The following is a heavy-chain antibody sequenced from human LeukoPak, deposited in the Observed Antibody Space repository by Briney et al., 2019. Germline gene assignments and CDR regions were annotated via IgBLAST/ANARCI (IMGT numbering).Heavy chain of an antibody. CDR3: ARATVTTPEDAFDI. Sequence: PSQTLSLTCAVSGGSISSGGYSWSWIRQPPGKGLEWIGYIYYSGSTNYNPSLRSRVTISLDTSKNQFSLKLSSVTAADTAVYYCARATVTTPEDAFDIWGQGTMVTVSS. CDR2: IYYSGST. V-gene: IGHV4-30-4*07. J-gene: IGHJ3*02. CDR1: GGSISSGGYS. D-gene: IGHD4-17*01.